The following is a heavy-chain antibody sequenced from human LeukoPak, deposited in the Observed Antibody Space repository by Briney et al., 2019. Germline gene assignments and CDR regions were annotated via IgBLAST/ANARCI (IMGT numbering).Heavy chain of an antibody. V-gene: IGHV1-2*02. Sequence: GASVKVSCKASGYTFTGHYIHWVQQAPGQGLEWMGWINPNSGGTKYAQKFQGRVTMTRDTSISTAYMELSKLRSDDTAVYSCARDYGFYSGLYFFDYWGQGTLVTVSS. J-gene: IGHJ4*02. CDR1: GYTFTGHY. D-gene: IGHD1-26*01. CDR3: ARDYGFYSGLYFFDY. CDR2: INPNSGGT.